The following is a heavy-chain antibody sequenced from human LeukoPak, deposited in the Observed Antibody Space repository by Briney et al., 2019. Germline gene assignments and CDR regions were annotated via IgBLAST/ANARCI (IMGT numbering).Heavy chain of an antibody. Sequence: SETLSLTCTVSGGPIKSHYWNWIRPPPGKGLEWIGYVSYSGSTNYNPSLKSRVSISVDTSKNQFFLKLSSVTAADTAVYYCARPGSDWDMGPFDYWGQGTLVTVSS. CDR1: GGPIKSHY. CDR3: ARPGSDWDMGPFDY. V-gene: IGHV4-59*08. J-gene: IGHJ4*02. CDR2: VSYSGST. D-gene: IGHD6-19*01.